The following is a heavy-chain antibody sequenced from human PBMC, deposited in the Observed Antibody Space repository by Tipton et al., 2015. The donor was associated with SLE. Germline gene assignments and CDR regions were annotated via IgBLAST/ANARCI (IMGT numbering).Heavy chain of an antibody. J-gene: IGHJ2*01. D-gene: IGHD3-10*01. CDR2: FYYSGAT. V-gene: IGHV4-28*03. CDR1: SYSISNDNW. CDR3: ARDRRGWYFDL. Sequence: TLSLTCAVSSYSISNDNWWGWIRQPPGKGLEWIGYFYYSGATYYNPSLQSRVTMSADTSKNQFSLKLSPVTAADTAVYYCARDRRGWYFDLWGRGTLVTVSS.